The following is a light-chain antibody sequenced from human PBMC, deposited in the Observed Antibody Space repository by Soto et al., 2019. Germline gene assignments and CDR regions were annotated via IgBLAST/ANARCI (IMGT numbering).Light chain of an antibody. CDR3: QQYGSSPWT. CDR1: QSVSSSY. J-gene: IGKJ1*01. V-gene: IGKV3-20*01. CDR2: GAS. Sequence: TLSLSPGERATLSCRASQSVSSSYLAWYQQKPGQAPRPLIYGASSRAIGIPDRFSGSGSGTDFTLTINRLEPEDFAVYYCQQYGSSPWTFGQGTKVHIK.